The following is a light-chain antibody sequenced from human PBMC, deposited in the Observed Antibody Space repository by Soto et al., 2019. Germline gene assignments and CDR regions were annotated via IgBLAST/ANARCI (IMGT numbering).Light chain of an antibody. Sequence: QSALTQPASVSGSPGQSITISCTGTSSDVGAYNYVSWCQQHPGKAPKLMIYEVNNRPSGVSNRFSGSKSGNTASLTISGLQAEDEADYYCSSYTTSTTPVLFGGGTKLTVL. J-gene: IGLJ2*01. V-gene: IGLV2-14*01. CDR1: SSDVGAYNY. CDR3: SSYTTSTTPVL. CDR2: EVN.